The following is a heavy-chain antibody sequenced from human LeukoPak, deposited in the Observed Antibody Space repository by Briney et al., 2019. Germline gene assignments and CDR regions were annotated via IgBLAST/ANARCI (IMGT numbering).Heavy chain of an antibody. D-gene: IGHD3-16*01. J-gene: IGHJ5*02. V-gene: IGHV4-34*01. CDR1: GFTFSDHY. CDR3: ARGQRHRIMITFGGALRGFDP. Sequence: GSLRLSCAVSGFTFSDHYMDWVRQAPGKGLEWIGEINHSGSTNYNPSLKSRVTISVDTSKNQFSLKLSSVTAADTAVYYCARGQRHRIMITFGGALRGFDPWGQGTLVTVSS. CDR2: INHSGST.